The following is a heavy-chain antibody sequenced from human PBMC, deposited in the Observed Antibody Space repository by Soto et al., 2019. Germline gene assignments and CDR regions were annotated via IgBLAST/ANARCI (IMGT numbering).Heavy chain of an antibody. CDR1: GGSISSSNW. J-gene: IGHJ5*02. V-gene: IGHV4-4*02. Sequence: PSETLSLTCAVSGGSISSSNWWSWVRQPPGKGLEWIGETHHSGTTNYNPSLKSRVTISVDKSKNQFSLKLSSVTAADTAVYYCARGFRGGDADWFDPWGQGTLVTVSS. CDR2: THHSGTT. CDR3: ARGFRGGDADWFDP. D-gene: IGHD2-21*02.